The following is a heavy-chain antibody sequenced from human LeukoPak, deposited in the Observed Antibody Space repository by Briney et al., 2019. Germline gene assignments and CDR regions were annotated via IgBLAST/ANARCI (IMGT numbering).Heavy chain of an antibody. CDR2: IAYDGSRA. J-gene: IGHJ4*02. Sequence: PGRSLRLSCAGSGFTFGGYGMHWLRQTPGKGLEWVAVIAYDGSRAFYADSVKGRFTISRDNSKNTMSVQMDDLRAEDTADYYCTRYNNDHFDYWGQGTLVTVSS. V-gene: IGHV3-33*01. CDR1: GFTFGGYG. D-gene: IGHD1-14*01. CDR3: TRYNNDHFDY.